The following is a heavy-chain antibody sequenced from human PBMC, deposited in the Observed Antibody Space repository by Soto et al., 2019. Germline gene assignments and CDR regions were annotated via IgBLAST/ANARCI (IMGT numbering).Heavy chain of an antibody. D-gene: IGHD3-9*01. CDR1: GGSISSYY. J-gene: IGHJ4*02. Sequence: SSETLSLTCTVSGGSISSYYWSWIRQPPGKGLEWIGYIYYSGSTNYNPSLKSRVTISVDTSKNQFSLKLSSVTAADTAVYYCAREARSYDILTGYYDYWGQGTLVTVSS. V-gene: IGHV4-59*12. CDR2: IYYSGST. CDR3: AREARSYDILTGYYDY.